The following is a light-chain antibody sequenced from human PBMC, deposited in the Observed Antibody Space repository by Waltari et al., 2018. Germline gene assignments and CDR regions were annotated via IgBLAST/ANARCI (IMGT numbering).Light chain of an antibody. J-gene: IGKJ2*01. CDR2: WAA. V-gene: IGKV4-1*01. CDR3: QQYYSTPS. Sequence: DIVMTQSPDSLAVSLGERATINCKSSQSVLFTSNNKNYLAWYQQKPGQPPKLLIYWAATRDSGVPDRFSGSGSWTDFSLTISSLQAEDVAVYYCQQYYSTPSFGQGTKLAI. CDR1: QSVLFTSNNKNY.